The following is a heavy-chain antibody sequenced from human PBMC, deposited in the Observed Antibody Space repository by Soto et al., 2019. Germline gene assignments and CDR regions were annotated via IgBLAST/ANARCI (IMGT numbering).Heavy chain of an antibody. Sequence: QVQLVQSGAEGKKPGSSVKVSCKASGGTFSSYAISWVRQAPGQGLEWMGGIIPIFGTAKYAQKFQGRVTITADESTSTAYMELSSLRSEDTAVYYCARDPGVVGATRKTRSVRELDYWGQGTLVTVSS. CDR2: IIPIFGTA. CDR1: GGTFSSYA. V-gene: IGHV1-69*01. CDR3: ARDPGVVGATRKTRSVRELDY. D-gene: IGHD1-26*01. J-gene: IGHJ4*02.